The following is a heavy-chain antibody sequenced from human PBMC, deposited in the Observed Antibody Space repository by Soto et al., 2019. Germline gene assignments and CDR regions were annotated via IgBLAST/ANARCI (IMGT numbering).Heavy chain of an antibody. V-gene: IGHV1-69*01. CDR3: ARSPGGNRRLDFYFYYYYGMDV. D-gene: IGHD2-15*01. CDR1: GGTFSTYA. J-gene: IGHJ6*02. CDR2: VIPIFGTP. Sequence: QVQLVQSGAEVKKPGSSVKVSCKAPGGTFSTYAISWVRQAPGQGLEWMGGVIPIFGTPKYAQKFQGRVTITGGETTSTGYMEAVRLRTGGTAVYFWARSPGGNRRLDFYFYYYYGMDVWGQGTTVTVSS.